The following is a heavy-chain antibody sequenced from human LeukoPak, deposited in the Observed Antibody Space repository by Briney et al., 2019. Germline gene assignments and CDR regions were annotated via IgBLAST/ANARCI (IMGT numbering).Heavy chain of an antibody. CDR2: ISGSNSAT. D-gene: IGHD1-26*01. CDR1: GFTFSSYA. V-gene: IGHV3-23*01. J-gene: IGHJ4*02. Sequence: PGGSLRLSCAASGFTFSSYAMSWVRQAPGKGLEWVSAISGSNSATYYADSVKGRFTISRDNSKNTVYLQMNSLRAEDTAVYHCAKGRQWELPLDYWGQGTLVTVSS. CDR3: AKGRQWELPLDY.